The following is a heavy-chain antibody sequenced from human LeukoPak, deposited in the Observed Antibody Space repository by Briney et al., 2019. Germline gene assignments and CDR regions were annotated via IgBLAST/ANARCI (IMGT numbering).Heavy chain of an antibody. V-gene: IGHV3-7*01. Sequence: PGGSLRLSCAASGFTFSSYSMNWVRQAPGKGLEWVANIKQDGSEKYYVDSVKGRFTISRDNAKNSLYLQMNSLRAEDTAVYYCARVDYWGQGTLVTVSS. J-gene: IGHJ4*02. CDR2: IKQDGSEK. CDR1: GFTFSSYS. CDR3: ARVDY.